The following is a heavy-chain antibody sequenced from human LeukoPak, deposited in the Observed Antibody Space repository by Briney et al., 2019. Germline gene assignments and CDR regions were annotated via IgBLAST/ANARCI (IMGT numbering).Heavy chain of an antibody. CDR2: IKQDGSEK. D-gene: IGHD3-3*01. V-gene: IGHV3-7*01. Sequence: PGGSLRLSCAASGFTFSRYWMSWVREAPGKGLEWVANIKQDGSEKYYVDSVKGRFTISRDNAKNSLYLQMNSLRAEDTAVYYCARVTKQDAFDIWGQGTIVTVSS. J-gene: IGHJ3*02. CDR3: ARVTKQDAFDI. CDR1: GFTFSRYW.